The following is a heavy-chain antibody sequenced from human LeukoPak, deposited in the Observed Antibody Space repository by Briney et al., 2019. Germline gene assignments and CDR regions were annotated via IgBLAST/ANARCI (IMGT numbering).Heavy chain of an antibody. CDR2: IYYSGST. Sequence: SETLSLTRTVSGGSISSSSYYWGWIRQPPGKGLEWIGSIYYSGSTYYNPSLKSRVTISVDTSKNQFSLKLSSVTAADTAVYYCARHFVGSLAASGPFDYWGQGTLVTVSS. D-gene: IGHD2-15*01. V-gene: IGHV4-39*01. J-gene: IGHJ4*02. CDR1: GGSISSSSYY. CDR3: ARHFVGSLAASGPFDY.